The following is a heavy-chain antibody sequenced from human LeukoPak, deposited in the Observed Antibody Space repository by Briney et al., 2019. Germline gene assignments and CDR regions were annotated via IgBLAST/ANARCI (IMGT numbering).Heavy chain of an antibody. CDR3: ARAPPGRDGYKPSYFDL. Sequence: ASVKVSCKASGYTFTSYYMHWVRQAPGQGLEWMGIINSSGGSTNYAQKFQGRVTITADESTSTAYMELSSLRSEDTAVYYCARAPPGRDGYKPSYFDLWGRGTLVTVSS. D-gene: IGHD5-24*01. V-gene: IGHV1-46*01. CDR2: INSSGGST. J-gene: IGHJ2*01. CDR1: GYTFTSYY.